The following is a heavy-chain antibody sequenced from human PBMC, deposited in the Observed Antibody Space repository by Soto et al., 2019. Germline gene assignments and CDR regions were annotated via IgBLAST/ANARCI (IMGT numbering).Heavy chain of an antibody. D-gene: IGHD6-13*01. CDR1: GFTFSSYG. J-gene: IGHJ3*02. CDR2: ISYDGSNK. Sequence: QVQLVESGGGVVQPGRSLRLSCAASGFTFSSYGMHWVRQAPGKGLEWVAVISYDGSNKYYADSVKGRITISRDNSKNTLYLQMNSLRAEDTAVYYCAKVRIPYSSSWYPAFDIWGQGTMVTVSS. CDR3: AKVRIPYSSSWYPAFDI. V-gene: IGHV3-30*18.